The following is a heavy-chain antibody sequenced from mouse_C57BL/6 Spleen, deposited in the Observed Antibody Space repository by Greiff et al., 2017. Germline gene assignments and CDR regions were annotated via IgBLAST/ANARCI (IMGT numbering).Heavy chain of an antibody. J-gene: IGHJ2*01. CDR2: IDPNSGGT. Sequence: VQLQQPGAELVKPGASVKLSCKASGFTFTSYWMHWVKQRPGRGLEWIGRIDPNSGGTKYNEKFKSKATLTVDKPSSTAYMQLSSLTSEDSAVYYCARGFITTVVATEYFDYWGQGTTLTVSS. D-gene: IGHD1-1*01. CDR3: ARGFITTVVATEYFDY. CDR1: GFTFTSYW. V-gene: IGHV1-72*01.